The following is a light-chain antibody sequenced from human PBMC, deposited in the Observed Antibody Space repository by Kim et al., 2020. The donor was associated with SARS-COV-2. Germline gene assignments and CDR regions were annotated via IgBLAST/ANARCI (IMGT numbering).Light chain of an antibody. V-gene: IGKV4-1*01. CDR2: WAS. J-gene: IGKJ2*01. Sequence: SATISCKSSQSVLHTSNNKNYLTWYQQKPGQPPQLLIYWASARESGVPYRFSGSRSGTDFTLTISSLQAEDVAVYYCQQSYSHPYTFGQGTKLEI. CDR1: QSVLHTSNNKNY. CDR3: QQSYSHPYT.